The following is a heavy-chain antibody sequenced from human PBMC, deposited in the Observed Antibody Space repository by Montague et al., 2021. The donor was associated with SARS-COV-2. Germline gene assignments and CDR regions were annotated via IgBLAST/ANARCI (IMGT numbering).Heavy chain of an antibody. CDR2: ISYDGSSK. D-gene: IGHD3-9*01. CDR1: GFTFSSYG. CDR3: ARDLTYYDILTGYFAESPHYYYYYGMDV. V-gene: IGHV3-33*05. J-gene: IGHJ6*02. Sequence: SLRLSCAASGFTFSSYGMHWVRQAPGKGLEWVAVISYDGSSKYYADSVKGRFTIFRDNSKNTLYLQMNSLRAEDTAVYYCARDLTYYDILTGYFAESPHYYYYYGMDVWGQGTTVTVSS.